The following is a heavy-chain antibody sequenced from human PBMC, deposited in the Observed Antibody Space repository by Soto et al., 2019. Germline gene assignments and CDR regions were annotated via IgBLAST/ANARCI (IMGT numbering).Heavy chain of an antibody. CDR1: GGTFSSYA. CDR2: IIPLSGTA. D-gene: IGHD2-2*01. V-gene: IGHV1-69*01. Sequence: QVQLVQSGAEVKKPGSSVKVSCKASGGTFSSYAISWVRQAPGQGLEWMGGIIPLSGTANYAQKFQGRVTITADESTRTAYMELSSLRSEDTAVYYCARSQGSSTSLEIYYYFYYGMDVWGQWTTVTV. J-gene: IGHJ6*02. CDR3: ARSQGSSTSLEIYYYFYYGMDV.